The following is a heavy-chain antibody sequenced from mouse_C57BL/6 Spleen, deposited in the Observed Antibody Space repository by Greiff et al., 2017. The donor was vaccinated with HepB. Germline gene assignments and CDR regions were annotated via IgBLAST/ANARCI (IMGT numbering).Heavy chain of an antibody. V-gene: IGHV1-69*01. CDR2: IYPSDSYT. D-gene: IGHD1-1*01. CDR3: ARGDYGSLDV. J-gene: IGHJ1*03. Sequence: QVQLQQPGAELVMPGASVKLSCKASGYTFTSYWMHWVKQRPGQGLEWIGEIYPSDSYTNYNQKFKGKSTLTVDKSSSTAYMQLSSLTSEDSAVYYCARGDYGSLDVWGTGTTVTVSS. CDR1: GYTFTSYW.